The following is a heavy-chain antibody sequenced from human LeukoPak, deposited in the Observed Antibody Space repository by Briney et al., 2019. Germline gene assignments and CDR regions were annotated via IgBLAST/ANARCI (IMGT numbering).Heavy chain of an antibody. D-gene: IGHD2-21*02. CDR3: ARAHIVVVTANNWFDP. V-gene: IGHV4-59*01. CDR1: GGSISSYY. J-gene: IGHJ5*02. CDR2: IYYSGST. Sequence: PSETLSLTCTVSGGSISSYYWSWIRQPPGKGLEWIGYIYYSGSTNYNPSLKSRVTISVDTSKNQFSLKLSSVTAADTAVYYCARAHIVVVTANNWFDPWGQGTLVTVSS.